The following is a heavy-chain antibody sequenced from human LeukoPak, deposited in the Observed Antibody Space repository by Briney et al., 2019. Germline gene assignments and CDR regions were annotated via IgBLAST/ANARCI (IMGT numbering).Heavy chain of an antibody. Sequence: GGSLRLSCAASGFTFSSYSMNWVRQAPGKGLEWVSYISSSSSTIYYADSVKGRFTISRDNAKNSLYLQMNSLRAEDTAVYYCARALKSYDSSGYDYVSWGQGTLVTVSS. CDR1: GFTFSSYS. J-gene: IGHJ4*02. D-gene: IGHD3-22*01. CDR3: ARALKSYDSSGYDYVS. CDR2: ISSSSSTI. V-gene: IGHV3-48*01.